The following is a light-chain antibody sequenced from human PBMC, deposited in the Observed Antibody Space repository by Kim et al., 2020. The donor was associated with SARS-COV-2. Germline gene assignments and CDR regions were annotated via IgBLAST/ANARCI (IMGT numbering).Light chain of an antibody. V-gene: IGLV3-21*03. CDR3: QVWDSSSDRPVV. CDR1: NTGSKS. J-gene: IGLJ2*01. CDR2: DDS. Sequence: SSELTQPPSVSVAPGKTARITCGGNNTGSKSVHWYQQKPGQASVLVVYDDSDRPSGIPERFSGSNSENTATLTISRVETGDEADYYCQVWDSSSDRPVVFSGGTQLTVL.